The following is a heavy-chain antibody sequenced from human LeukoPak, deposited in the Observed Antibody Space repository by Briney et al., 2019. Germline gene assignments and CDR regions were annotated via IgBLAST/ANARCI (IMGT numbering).Heavy chain of an antibody. CDR3: ARVSSGIDSADAFDI. CDR2: IYYSGST. J-gene: IGHJ3*02. D-gene: IGHD1-1*01. V-gene: IGHV4-39*07. Sequence: PETLSLTCTVSGGSISSSSYYWGWIRQPPGKGLEWIGSIYYSGSTYYNPSLKSRVTISVDTSKNQFSLKLSSVTAADTAVYYCARVSSGIDSADAFDIWGQGTMVTVSS. CDR1: GGSISSSSYY.